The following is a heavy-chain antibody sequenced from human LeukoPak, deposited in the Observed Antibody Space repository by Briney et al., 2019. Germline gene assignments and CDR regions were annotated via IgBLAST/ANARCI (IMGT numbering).Heavy chain of an antibody. CDR3: ARHGLGSSWFGFDY. CDR2: IYPGDSDP. V-gene: IGHV5-51*01. Sequence: GESLKISCKGSGYTFTTYWIGWVRQMPGKGLEWMGIIYPGDSDPRYSPSFQGQVTISADKSISTAYLQWSGLKASDSAMYYCARHGLGSSWFGFDYWGQGTLVTVSS. CDR1: GYTFTTYW. D-gene: IGHD6-13*01. J-gene: IGHJ4*02.